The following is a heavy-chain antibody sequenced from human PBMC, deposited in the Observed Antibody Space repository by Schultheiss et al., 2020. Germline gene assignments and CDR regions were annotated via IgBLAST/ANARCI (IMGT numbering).Heavy chain of an antibody. V-gene: IGHV4-39*01. CDR3: ARGVDTATPYYYYGMDV. D-gene: IGHD5-18*01. J-gene: IGHJ6*02. CDR2: IYYSGST. CDR1: GGSISSSSYY. Sequence: GSLRLSCTVSGGSISSSSYYWGWIRQPPGKGLEWIGSIYYSGSTYYNPSLKSRVTISVDTSKNQFSLKLSSVTAADTAVYYCARGVDTATPYYYYGMDVWGQGTTVTVSS.